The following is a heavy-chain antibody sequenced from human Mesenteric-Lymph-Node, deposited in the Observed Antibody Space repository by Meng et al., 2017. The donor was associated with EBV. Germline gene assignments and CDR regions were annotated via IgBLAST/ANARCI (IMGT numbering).Heavy chain of an antibody. D-gene: IGHD6-19*01. CDR1: GFSLNTYGVG. CDR3: AHRPPYNSGWAHFDF. J-gene: IGHJ4*02. CDR2: IYWDDDK. Sequence: QITLKESGPTLXXXXXTXTLXXXXSGFSLNTYGVGVGWIRQPPGKALEWLALIYWDDDKRFRPSLRSRLTITKDTSKNQVVLAMTNMDPVDTATYYCAHRPPYNSGWAHFDFWGQGSLVTVSS. V-gene: IGHV2-5*02.